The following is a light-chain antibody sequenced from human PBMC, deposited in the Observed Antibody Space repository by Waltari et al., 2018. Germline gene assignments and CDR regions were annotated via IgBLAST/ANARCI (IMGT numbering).Light chain of an antibody. V-gene: IGKV3-15*01. CDR1: QSLNDN. CDR2: GAS. CDR3: QQYNNWPPYT. Sequence: EIVVTQSPATLSVYPGERATLSCRASQSLNDNLAWYQQKPGQAPRRLISGASMRAPGVPVRFSGSGSGTEFTLTIDSLQSEDFAVYYCQQYNNWPPYTFGQGTQLDIK. J-gene: IGKJ2*01.